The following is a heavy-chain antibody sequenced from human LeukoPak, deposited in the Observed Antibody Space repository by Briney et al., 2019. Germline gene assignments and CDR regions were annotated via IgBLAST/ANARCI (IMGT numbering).Heavy chain of an antibody. D-gene: IGHD6-13*01. V-gene: IGHV4-38-2*02. CDR1: GYSISSGYY. CDR2: IYHSGST. CDR3: ASVAAPILTIAAAAKDYYYYGMDV. Sequence: SETLSLTCTVSGYSISSGYYWGWILQPPGKGLEWIGSIYHSGSTYYNPSLKSRVTISVDTSKNQFSLKLSSVTAADTAVYYCASVAAPILTIAAAAKDYYYYGMDVWGQGTTVTVSS. J-gene: IGHJ6*02.